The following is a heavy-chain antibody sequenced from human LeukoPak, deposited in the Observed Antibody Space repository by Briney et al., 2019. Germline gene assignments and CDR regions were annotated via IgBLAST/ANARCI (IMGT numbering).Heavy chain of an antibody. CDR1: GFTFSSYW. Sequence: GGSLRLSCAASGFTFSSYWMHWVRQAPGKGLGWVSRINSDGSSTSYADFVKGRFTISRDNAKNTLYLQMNSLRAEDTAVYYCAGFWGYYYGMDVWGQGTTVTVSS. D-gene: IGHD3-16*01. CDR3: AGFWGYYYGMDV. V-gene: IGHV3-74*01. J-gene: IGHJ6*02. CDR2: INSDGSST.